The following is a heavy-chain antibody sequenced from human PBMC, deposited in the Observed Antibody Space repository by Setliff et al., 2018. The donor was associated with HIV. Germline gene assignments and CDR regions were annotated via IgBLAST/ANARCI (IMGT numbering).Heavy chain of an antibody. V-gene: IGHV3-21*01. D-gene: IGHD2-2*01. J-gene: IGHJ1*01. CDR1: GFNFKNYN. CDR3: ARDDCSSISCNGKSGFEH. Sequence: GGSLRLSCVGSGFNFKNYNMNWVRQAPGKGLEWISSISSDSRYIYYADSVKGRFTISRDNSKNTVHLQMNSLRVEDTAVYYCARDDCSSISCNGKSGFEHWGQGTLVTVSS. CDR2: ISSDSRYI.